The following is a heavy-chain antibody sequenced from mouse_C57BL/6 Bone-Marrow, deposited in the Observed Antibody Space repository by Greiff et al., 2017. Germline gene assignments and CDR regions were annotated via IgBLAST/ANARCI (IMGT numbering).Heavy chain of an antibody. CDR1: GYSITSGYY. V-gene: IGHV3-6*01. CDR2: ISYDGSN. CDR3: ARPYYYGSSYAMDY. D-gene: IGHD1-1*01. Sequence: LMESGPGLVKPSQSLSLTCSVTGYSITSGYYWNWIRQFPGNKLEWMGYISYDGSNNYNPSLKNRISITRDTSKNQFFLKLNSVTTEDTATYYCARPYYYGSSYAMDYWGQGTSGTVSS. J-gene: IGHJ4*01.